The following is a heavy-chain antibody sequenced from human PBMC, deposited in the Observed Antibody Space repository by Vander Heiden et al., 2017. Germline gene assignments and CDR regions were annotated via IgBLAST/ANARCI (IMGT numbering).Heavy chain of an antibody. Sequence: QVQLVQSGAEVKKPGSSVKVSCKASGGTFSSYAISWVRQAPGQGLEWMGGIIPTLGIANYAQKFQGRVTITADKSTSTAYMELSSLRSEDTAVYYCARAGVPAAIGNWFDPWGQGTLVTVSS. D-gene: IGHD2-2*02. CDR3: ARAGVPAAIGNWFDP. CDR2: IIPTLGIA. J-gene: IGHJ5*02. V-gene: IGHV1-69*10. CDR1: GGTFSSYA.